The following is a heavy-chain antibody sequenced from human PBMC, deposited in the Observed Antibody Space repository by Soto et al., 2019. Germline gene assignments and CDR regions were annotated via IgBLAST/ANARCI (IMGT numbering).Heavy chain of an antibody. CDR3: ARDLWGYCGTDCYPLDV. Sequence: PSETLSLTCTVSGGSISSSSYYWVWIRQPPGKGLEWIGSFYYSGNTYYNSSLKSRVTISGDTSENQFSLKLNSVTAADTAVYYCARDLWGYCGTDCYPLDVWGQGTTVTVSS. J-gene: IGHJ6*02. CDR1: GGSISSSSYY. D-gene: IGHD2-21*02. V-gene: IGHV4-39*07. CDR2: FYYSGNT.